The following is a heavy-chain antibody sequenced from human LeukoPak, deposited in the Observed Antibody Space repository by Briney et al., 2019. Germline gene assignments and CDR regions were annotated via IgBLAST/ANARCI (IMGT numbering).Heavy chain of an antibody. V-gene: IGHV3-21*01. CDR3: ARYTTAGHSSGWYGPSFDY. CDR1: GFTFSLYE. D-gene: IGHD6-19*01. Sequence: GGSLRLSCAASGFTFSLYEMNWVRQPPGKRLAWVSSVPCSSSYVFYADSVKGRFTISRDKAKNSLYLQMCSLRAEDTAVYYCARYTTAGHSSGWYGPSFDYWGQGTLVTVSS. J-gene: IGHJ4*02. CDR2: VPCSSSYV.